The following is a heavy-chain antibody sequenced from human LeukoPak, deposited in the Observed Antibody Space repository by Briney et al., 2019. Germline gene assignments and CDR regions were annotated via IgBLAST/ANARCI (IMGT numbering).Heavy chain of an antibody. CDR2: INHNGNVN. D-gene: IGHD3-16*01. CDR1: GFTFSSYW. V-gene: IGHV3-7*03. J-gene: IGHJ6*02. Sequence: LTGGSLRLSCAASGFTFSSYWMNWARQAPGKGLEWVASINHNGNVNYYVDSVKGRFTISRDNAKNSLYLQMSNLRAEDTAVYFCARGGGLDVWGQGGTVTVSS. CDR3: ARGGGLDV.